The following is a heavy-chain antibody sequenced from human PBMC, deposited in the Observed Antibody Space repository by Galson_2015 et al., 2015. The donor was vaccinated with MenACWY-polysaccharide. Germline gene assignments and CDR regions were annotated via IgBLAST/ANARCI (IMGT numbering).Heavy chain of an antibody. V-gene: IGHV3-7*03. J-gene: IGHJ2*01. CDR1: GFTFGTYW. Sequence: SLRLSCAASGFTFGTYWMTWVRQAPGKGLEWVATIKQDGSEKYYVDSVKGRFTISRDNAKNPLYLQMNSLRAEDTAVYYCAKPGCGGDCYHPGTWYFDLWGRGTLVTVSS. D-gene: IGHD2-21*02. CDR2: IKQDGSEK. CDR3: AKPGCGGDCYHPGTWYFDL.